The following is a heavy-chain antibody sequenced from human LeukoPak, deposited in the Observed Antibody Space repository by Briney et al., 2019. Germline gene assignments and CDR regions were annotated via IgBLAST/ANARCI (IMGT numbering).Heavy chain of an antibody. CDR3: PKGRTVLNDALDV. CDR2: ISGSGGTT. Sequence: GGSLRLSCAASGFSFSNYAISWVRQAPGKGLEWVSVISGSGGTTFYADPVKGRFTISRDNSNNTLYLQMNSLRVGDTAVYYCPKGRTVLNDALDVWGQGTMVTVSS. CDR1: GFSFSNYA. J-gene: IGHJ3*01. V-gene: IGHV3-23*01. D-gene: IGHD4-11*01.